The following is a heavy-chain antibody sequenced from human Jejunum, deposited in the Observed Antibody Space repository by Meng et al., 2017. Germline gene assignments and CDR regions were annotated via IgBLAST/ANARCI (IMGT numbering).Heavy chain of an antibody. D-gene: IGHD1-26*01. CDR1: GYTFPAYY. V-gene: IGHV1-2*06. Sequence: QVHLLQSRAEVKKPGASVRVSCAASGYTFPAYYVHWVRQAPGQGLEWMGRMNTNNGDTNYAQKFQGRVTMTRATNTAYMDLSSMTSDDTAVYYCAKDEGTTTAFDHWGQGTLVTVSS. CDR3: AKDEGTTTAFDH. J-gene: IGHJ4*02. CDR2: MNTNNGDT.